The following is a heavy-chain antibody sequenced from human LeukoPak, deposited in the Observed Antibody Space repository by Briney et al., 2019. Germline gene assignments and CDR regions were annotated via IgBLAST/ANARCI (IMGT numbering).Heavy chain of an antibody. CDR3: VKERGSGYYRTADY. CDR2: ITYDGITT. CDR1: GFTLSSCG. J-gene: IGHJ4*02. D-gene: IGHD3-10*01. Sequence: PGGSLRLSCVASGFTLSSCGMHWVRQAPGKGLEWVAVITYDGITTYSDDSVKGRFTISRDTSKSTLHLQMNNLRPEDTAVYFCVKERGSGYYRTADYWGQGTLVTVSS. V-gene: IGHV3-30*18.